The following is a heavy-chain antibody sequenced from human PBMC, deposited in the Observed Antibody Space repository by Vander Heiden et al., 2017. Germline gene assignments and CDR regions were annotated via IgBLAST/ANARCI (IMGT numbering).Heavy chain of an antibody. CDR3: ARGGGAFDI. CDR2: IYYSGST. Sequence: QVQLQESGPGLVKPSETLSLTCTVSGGSISSYYWSWIRQPPGQGLEWMWYIYYSGSTNNTPSLKSLVTISVDTSKNQFSLKLSPGTAADTAVYYCARGGGAFDIWGQGTMVTVFS. CDR1: GGSISSYY. J-gene: IGHJ3*02. V-gene: IGHV4-59*01.